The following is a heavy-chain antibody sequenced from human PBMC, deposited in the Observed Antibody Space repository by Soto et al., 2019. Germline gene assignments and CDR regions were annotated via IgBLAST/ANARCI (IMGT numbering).Heavy chain of an antibody. CDR1: GYTFTSYG. Sequence: ASVKVSCKASGYTFTSYGISWVRQAPGQGLEWMGRISAYNGNTNYAQKLQGRVTMTTDTSTSTAYMELRSLRSDDTAVYYCARSLVPIDSGDYWGQGTLVTVSS. J-gene: IGHJ4*02. CDR3: ARSLVPIDSGDY. D-gene: IGHD6-6*01. CDR2: ISAYNGNT. V-gene: IGHV1-18*01.